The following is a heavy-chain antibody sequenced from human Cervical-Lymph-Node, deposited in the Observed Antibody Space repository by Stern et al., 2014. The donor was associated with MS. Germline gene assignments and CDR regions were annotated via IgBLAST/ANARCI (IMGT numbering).Heavy chain of an antibody. V-gene: IGHV3-30*01. CDR1: GFTFRSHI. CDR3: ARASLTTTTWGDFDH. Sequence: VQLVESGGGVVQPGRSLRLSCAASGFTFRSHIMHWVRQAPGKGLEWVAVISYDGSNKDYVDSVKGRFTISRDNSQDTLSLQMDSLRDEDTAVYYCARASLTTTTWGDFDHWGQGTLVTVSA. J-gene: IGHJ4*02. D-gene: IGHD1-20*01. CDR2: ISYDGSNK.